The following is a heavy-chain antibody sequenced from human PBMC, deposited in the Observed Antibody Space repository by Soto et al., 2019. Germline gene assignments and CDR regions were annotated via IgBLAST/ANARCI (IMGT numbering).Heavy chain of an antibody. CDR2: IGSSGST. CDR1: GFTFDTDA. Sequence: GGSLRLSCTASGFTFDTDALNWVRQAPGKGLEWVSAIGSSGSTYYADSVKGRFTISRDTPKKTLYLQMNSLRGEDTAKYYCAKGFRSLEWYSLARFDYWGQGALVTVSS. J-gene: IGHJ4*02. CDR3: AKGFRSLEWYSLARFDY. D-gene: IGHD3-3*01. V-gene: IGHV3-23*01.